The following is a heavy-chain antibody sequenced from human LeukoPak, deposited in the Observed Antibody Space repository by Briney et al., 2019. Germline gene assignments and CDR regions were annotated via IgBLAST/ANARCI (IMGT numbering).Heavy chain of an antibody. J-gene: IGHJ4*02. CDR1: GFTFSVSW. V-gene: IGHV3-48*04. D-gene: IGHD3-10*01. CDR2: ISSSGSTI. CDR3: ARGSDEWFGEPFDY. Sequence: PGGSLRLSCAASGFTFSVSWMSWVRQAPGKGLEWVSYISSSGSTIYYADSVKGRFTISRDNAKNSLYLQMNSLRAEDTAVYYCARGSDEWFGEPFDYWGQGTLVTVSS.